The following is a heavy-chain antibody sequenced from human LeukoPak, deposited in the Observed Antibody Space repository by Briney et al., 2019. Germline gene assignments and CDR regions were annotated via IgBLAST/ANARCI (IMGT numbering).Heavy chain of an antibody. J-gene: IGHJ4*02. V-gene: IGHV2-5*01. CDR3: ARPYYYSSGYFDY. D-gene: IGHD3-10*01. CDR2: IYWNDDK. CDR1: GGSVSSGTYY. Sequence: TLSLTCTVSGGSVSSGTYYWGWIRQPPGKALEWLALIYWNDDKRYSPSLRSRLTITKDTSKNQVVLRMTNMDPVDTATYYCARPYYYSSGYFDYWGQGTLVTVSS.